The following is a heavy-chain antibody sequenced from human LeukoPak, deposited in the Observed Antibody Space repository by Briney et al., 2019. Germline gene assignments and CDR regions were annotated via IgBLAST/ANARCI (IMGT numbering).Heavy chain of an antibody. D-gene: IGHD5/OR15-5a*01. CDR3: ARLSEEGLSVFDI. V-gene: IGHV1-2*02. CDR1: GYTFTGYY. J-gene: IGHJ3*02. CDR2: INPDSGGT. Sequence: ASVKVSCKASGYTFTGYYMHWVRQAPGQGLEWMGWINPDSGGTNHAQKFQGRVTMNRDTSIRTVYMELARLTSDDTAVYYCARLSEEGLSVFDIWGQGTMVTVSS.